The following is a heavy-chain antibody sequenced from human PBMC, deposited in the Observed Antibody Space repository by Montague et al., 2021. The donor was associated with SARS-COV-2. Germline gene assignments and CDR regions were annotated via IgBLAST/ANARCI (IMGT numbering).Heavy chain of an antibody. J-gene: IGHJ5*02. V-gene: IGHV4-39*02. CDR2: IYYSGST. CDR1: GGSIRTSSYY. CDR3: ARDAGIAATGLNWFDP. D-gene: IGHD6-13*01. Sequence: SETLSLTCTVSGGSIRTSSYYWGWIRQPPGKGLDWIGSIYYSGSTYYNPSLKSRVTISVDTSKNQFSLKLSSVTAADTAVYYCARDAGIAATGLNWFDPWGQGTLVTVSS.